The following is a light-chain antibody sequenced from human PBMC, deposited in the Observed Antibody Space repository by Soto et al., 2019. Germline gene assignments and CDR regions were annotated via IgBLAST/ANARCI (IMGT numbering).Light chain of an antibody. CDR2: SAS. J-gene: IGKJ1*01. V-gene: IGKV1-6*01. CDR3: LQDFNYPWT. Sequence: IQMTQSPSFLSASAGDRVTITCRASQDIRTDLGWYQQKPGKAPKLLIYSASSLQIGVPSRFTGTASGTDFTLTISSLQPEDFATYYCLQDFNYPWTFGQGTKVDI. CDR1: QDIRTD.